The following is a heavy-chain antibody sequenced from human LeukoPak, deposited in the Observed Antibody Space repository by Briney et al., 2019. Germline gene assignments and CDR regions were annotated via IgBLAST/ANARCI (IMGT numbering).Heavy chain of an antibody. CDR1: GFKFSDHY. Sequence: PGGSQRLSCAASGFKFSDHYIDWVRQAPGKGLEWVAFIRYDGSNKYYADSVKGRFTISRDNSKNTLYLQMNSLRAEDTAVYYCAKDILEGGSWYQNYFDYWGQGTLVTVSS. CDR2: IRYDGSNK. V-gene: IGHV3-30*02. CDR3: AKDILEGGSWYQNYFDY. D-gene: IGHD6-13*01. J-gene: IGHJ4*02.